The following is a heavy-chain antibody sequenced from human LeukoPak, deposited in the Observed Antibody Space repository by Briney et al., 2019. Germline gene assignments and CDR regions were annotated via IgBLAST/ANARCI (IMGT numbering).Heavy chain of an antibody. J-gene: IGHJ4*02. CDR1: GFTFSSYW. Sequence: GGSLRLSCAASGFTFSSYWMHWVRQAPGKGLVWVSRINTDGGSTNYADSVKGRFTISRDNAKNTLYLQMNSLRAEDTAVYYCARGYTYYYDSSGYPYWGQGTLVTVSS. V-gene: IGHV3-74*01. CDR3: ARGYTYYYDSSGYPY. CDR2: INTDGGST. D-gene: IGHD3-22*01.